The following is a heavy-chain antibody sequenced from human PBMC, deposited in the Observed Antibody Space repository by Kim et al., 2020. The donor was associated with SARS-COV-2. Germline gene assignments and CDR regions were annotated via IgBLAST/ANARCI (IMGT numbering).Heavy chain of an antibody. D-gene: IGHD3-9*01. J-gene: IGHJ4*02. CDR3: ARLPLRYFDWLS. CDR1: GGSISSSSYY. CDR2: IYYSGST. V-gene: IGHV4-39*01. Sequence: SETLSLTCTVSGGSISSSSYYWGWIRQPPGKGLEWIGSIYYSGSTYYNPSLKSRVTISVDTSKNQFSLKLSSVTAADTAVYYCARLPLRYFDWLSWGQGTLVTVSS.